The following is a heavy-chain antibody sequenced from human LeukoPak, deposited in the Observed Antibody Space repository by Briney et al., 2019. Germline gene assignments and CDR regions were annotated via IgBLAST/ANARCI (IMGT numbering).Heavy chain of an antibody. CDR3: ARTKQTLSWFDP. V-gene: IGHV4-59*08. CDR1: GGSISSYY. D-gene: IGHD6-13*01. J-gene: IGHJ5*02. CDR2: IYYSGST. Sequence: SETLSLTCTVSGGSISSYYWSWIRQPPGKGLEWIGYIYYSGSTNYNPSLKSRVTISVDTSKNQFSLKLSSVTAADTAVYYCARTKQTLSWFDPWGQGTLVTVSS.